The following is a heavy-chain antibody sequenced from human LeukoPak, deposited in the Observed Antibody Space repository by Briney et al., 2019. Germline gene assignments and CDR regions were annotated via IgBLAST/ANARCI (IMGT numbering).Heavy chain of an antibody. CDR3: ARDDLIAAAFD. CDR2: MNPNSGNT. J-gene: IGHJ4*02. V-gene: IGHV1-8*03. CDR1: GYTFTSYD. D-gene: IGHD6-13*01. Sequence: EASVKVSCKASGYTFTSYDINWVRQATGQGLEWMGWMNPNSGNTGYAQKFQGRVTITRDTSISTAYMELSRLRSDDTAVYYCARDDLIAAAFDWGQGTLVTVSS.